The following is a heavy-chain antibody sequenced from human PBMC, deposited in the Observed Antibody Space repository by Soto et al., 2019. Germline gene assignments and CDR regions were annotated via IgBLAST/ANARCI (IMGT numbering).Heavy chain of an antibody. J-gene: IGHJ6*02. CDR2: ISWDGGST. D-gene: IGHD3-10*02. Sequence: GGSLRLSCAASGFTFDDYTMHWVRQAPGKGLEWVSLISWDGGSTYYADSVKGRFTISRDNSKNSLYLQMNSLRTEDTALYYCAKGAMFYYYGMDVWGQGTTVTVSS. CDR3: AKGAMFYYYGMDV. CDR1: GFTFDDYT. V-gene: IGHV3-43*01.